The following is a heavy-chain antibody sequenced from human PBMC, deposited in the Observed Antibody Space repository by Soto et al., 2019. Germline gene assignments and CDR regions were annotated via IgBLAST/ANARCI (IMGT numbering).Heavy chain of an antibody. CDR2: ISWNSGDI. D-gene: IGHD2-2*03. CDR3: AKDNDLDRDGPFDY. V-gene: IGHV3-9*01. CDR1: GFSFDAYR. J-gene: IGHJ4*02. Sequence: EVQLVESGGGSVQPGRSLRLSCAASGFSFDAYRMHWVRQGPGKGLEWVSGISWNSGDIYYADSVKGRFTISSDNAKRSLYLQMNSLRTEDTALYYCAKDNDLDRDGPFDYWGQGILVPVSS.